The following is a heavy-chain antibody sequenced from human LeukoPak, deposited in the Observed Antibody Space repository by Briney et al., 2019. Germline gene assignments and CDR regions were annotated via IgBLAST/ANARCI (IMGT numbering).Heavy chain of an antibody. Sequence: SETLSLTCAVSGGSISSSNWWSWVRQPPGKGLEWIGEIYHSGSTNYNPSLKSRVTISVDKSKNQFSLKLSCVTAADTAVYYCARGLIAVAAAAFDIWGQGTMVTVSS. CDR1: GGSISSSNW. J-gene: IGHJ3*02. V-gene: IGHV4-4*02. CDR3: ARGLIAVAAAAFDI. D-gene: IGHD6-19*01. CDR2: IYHSGST.